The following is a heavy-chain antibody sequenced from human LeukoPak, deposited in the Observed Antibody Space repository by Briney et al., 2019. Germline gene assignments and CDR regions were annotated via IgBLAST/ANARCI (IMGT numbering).Heavy chain of an antibody. Sequence: ASVKVSCKASGYTFTSYGISWVRQAPGQGLEWMGWISAYNGNTNYAQKLQGRVTMTTDTSTSTAYMELRSLRSDDTAVYYCARNNIVATIDSYYYYMDVWGKGTTVTVSS. CDR2: ISAYNGNT. CDR1: GYTFTSYG. V-gene: IGHV1-18*01. J-gene: IGHJ6*03. CDR3: ARNNIVATIDSYYYYMDV. D-gene: IGHD5-12*01.